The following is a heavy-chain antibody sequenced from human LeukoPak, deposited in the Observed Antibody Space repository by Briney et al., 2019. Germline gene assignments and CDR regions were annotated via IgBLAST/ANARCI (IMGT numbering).Heavy chain of an antibody. J-gene: IGHJ6*04. Sequence: GGSLRLSCAASEFTFSNYAMSWVRQAPGKGLEWVSAISGSGGTTCYADSVKGRFTISRDNSKNTLYLQMNSLRAEDTAVYYCAKTSPSYSSGSWMDVWGKGTTVTVSS. V-gene: IGHV3-23*01. CDR1: EFTFSNYA. D-gene: IGHD6-19*01. CDR3: AKTSPSYSSGSWMDV. CDR2: ISGSGGTT.